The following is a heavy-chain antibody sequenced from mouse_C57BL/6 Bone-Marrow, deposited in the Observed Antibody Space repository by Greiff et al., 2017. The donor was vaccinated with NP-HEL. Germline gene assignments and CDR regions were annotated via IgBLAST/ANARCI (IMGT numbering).Heavy chain of an antibody. CDR1: GFTFSSYG. Sequence: DVMLVESGGDLVKPGGSLKLSCAASGFTFSSYGMSWVRQTPDKRLEWVATISSGGSYTYYPACVKGRFTISRDNAKNTLYLQMSSLKSEDTAMYYCARGTGTLDYWGQGTTLTVSS. D-gene: IGHD4-1*01. CDR3: ARGTGTLDY. V-gene: IGHV5-6*02. CDR2: ISSGGSYT. J-gene: IGHJ2*01.